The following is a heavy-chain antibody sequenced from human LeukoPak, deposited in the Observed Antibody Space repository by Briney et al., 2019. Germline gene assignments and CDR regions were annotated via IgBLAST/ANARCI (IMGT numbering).Heavy chain of an antibody. J-gene: IGHJ4*02. CDR2: ISYDGSNK. CDR3: AKDWGQREVGATLGH. Sequence: PGGSLRLSCAASGFTFSGHAMVWVRQAPGKGLEWVSFISYDGSNKVYADSVMGRFTISRDNSKNTVDLQINSLRDEDTAVYYCAKDWGQREVGATLGHWGQGTLVIVSS. CDR1: GFTFSGHA. D-gene: IGHD1-26*01. V-gene: IGHV3-30-3*01.